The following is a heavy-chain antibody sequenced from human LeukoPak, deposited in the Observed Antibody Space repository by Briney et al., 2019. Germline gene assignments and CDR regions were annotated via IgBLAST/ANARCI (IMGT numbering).Heavy chain of an antibody. CDR1: GDSISSGSYY. V-gene: IGHV4-31*03. Sequence: SETLSLTCTVSGDSISSGSYYWSWIRQHPGKGLEWIGYILYSGSTYYNPSLKSRVTISVDTSKNQFSLKLSPVTAADTAVYYCARGPRIAVAGRGSWFDPWGQGTLVTVSS. D-gene: IGHD6-19*01. J-gene: IGHJ5*02. CDR3: ARGPRIAVAGRGSWFDP. CDR2: ILYSGST.